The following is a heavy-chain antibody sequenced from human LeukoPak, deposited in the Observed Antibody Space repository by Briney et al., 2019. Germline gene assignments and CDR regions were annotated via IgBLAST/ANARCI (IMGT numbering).Heavy chain of an antibody. CDR3: ARGGYSSGWYAEYFQH. V-gene: IGHV1-8*01. J-gene: IGHJ1*01. D-gene: IGHD6-19*01. Sequence: ASVKVSCKASGYTFTSYGINWVRQATGQGLEWMGWMNPNSGNTGYAQKFQGRVTMTRNTSISTAYMELSSLRSEDTAVYYCARGGYSSGWYAEYFQHWGQGTLVTVSS. CDR2: MNPNSGNT. CDR1: GYTFTSYG.